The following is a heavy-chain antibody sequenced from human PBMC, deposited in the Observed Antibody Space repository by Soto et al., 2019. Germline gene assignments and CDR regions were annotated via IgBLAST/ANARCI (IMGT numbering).Heavy chain of an antibody. J-gene: IGHJ6*02. CDR2: IDSGGDT. Sequence: GWSLRLSFAASGLTISTNYMTWVRQAPGKGLEWVSLIDSGGDTYYADSVKGRFTISRDSFNNTLYLQMKNVRAQATAVYNCERGGSLFYYYGIDVWGQGTTVTVYS. CDR1: GLTISTNY. CDR3: ERGGSLFYYYGIDV. V-gene: IGHV3-53*01. D-gene: IGHD3-16*01.